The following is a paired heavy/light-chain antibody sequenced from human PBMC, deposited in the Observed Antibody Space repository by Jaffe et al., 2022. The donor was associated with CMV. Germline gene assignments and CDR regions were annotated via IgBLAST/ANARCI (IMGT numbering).Heavy chain of an antibody. J-gene: IGHJ4*02. Sequence: EVQVVESGGTLVQPGGSLRLSCAASDFTFSSHDVNWVRQAPGKGLEWVSYISSSGSLIFYADSVKGRFTISRDNAKNSLYLQMDSLRADDTALYYCARETRSSIRWSGPTLAYWGQGILVTVSS. V-gene: IGHV3-48*03. D-gene: IGHD2-15*01. CDR2: ISSSGSLI. CDR1: DFTFSSHD. CDR3: ARETRSSIRWSGPTLAY.
Light chain of an antibody. V-gene: IGKV3-11*01. CDR3: QQRNNWPPLYT. CDR2: DAS. J-gene: IGKJ2*01. CDR1: QSVGTY. Sequence: EIVLTQSPDTLSLSPGETATLSCGASQSVGTYLAWYQHKPGQAPRLLISDASNRAPGIPARFSGSGSGTDFTLTINSLEPDDSAVYYCQQRNNWPPLYTFGQGTKVEIK.